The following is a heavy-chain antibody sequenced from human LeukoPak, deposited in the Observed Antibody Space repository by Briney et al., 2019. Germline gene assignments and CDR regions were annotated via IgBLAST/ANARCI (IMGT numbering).Heavy chain of an antibody. V-gene: IGHV3-53*01. CDR3: ARSRGSYYIFDY. Sequence: TGGSLRLSCAASGFTVSSNYMSWVRQAPGKGLEWVSVIYSGGSTYYADSVKGRFTISRDNSKNTLYLQMNSLRAEETAVYYCARSRGSYYIFDYWGQGTLVTVSS. CDR2: IYSGGST. D-gene: IGHD1-26*01. CDR1: GFTVSSNY. J-gene: IGHJ4*02.